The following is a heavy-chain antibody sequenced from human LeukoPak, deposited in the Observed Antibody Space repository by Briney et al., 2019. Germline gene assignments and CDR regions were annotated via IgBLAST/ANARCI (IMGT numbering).Heavy chain of an antibody. J-gene: IGHJ6*03. CDR3: ARLQDSYYNMDV. CDR1: GFTFSSSG. V-gene: IGHV3-21*01. Sequence: GGSLRLSCAASGFTFSSSGMSWVRRAPGKGLEWVSSISSSSSYIYYADSVKGRFTISRDNAKNSLYLQMNSLRAEDTAVYYCARLQDSYYNMDVWGKGTTVTVSS. D-gene: IGHD4-11*01. CDR2: ISSSSSYI.